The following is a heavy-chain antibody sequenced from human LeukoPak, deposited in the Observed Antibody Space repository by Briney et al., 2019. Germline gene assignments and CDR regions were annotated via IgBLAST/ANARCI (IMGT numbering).Heavy chain of an antibody. CDR3: ARDHMVRGALRAFDI. Sequence: PGGSLRLSCAAFGFTFSDYYMSWIRQAPGKGLEWVSYTSSSGSTIYYADSVKGRFTISRDNAKNSLYLQMNSLRAEDTAVYYCARDHMVRGALRAFDIWGQGTMVTVSS. J-gene: IGHJ3*02. V-gene: IGHV3-11*04. CDR2: TSSSGSTI. D-gene: IGHD3-10*01. CDR1: GFTFSDYY.